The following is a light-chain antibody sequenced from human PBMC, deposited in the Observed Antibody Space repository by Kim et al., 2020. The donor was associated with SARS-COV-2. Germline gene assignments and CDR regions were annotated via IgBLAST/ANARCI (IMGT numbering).Light chain of an antibody. V-gene: IGKV3D-7*01. J-gene: IGKJ1*01. Sequence: PGESVTLSCRASQRVNSSYLTWYQHKPGQAPRLSIYVASTRATGIPARFSGSGSGTDFTLTISSLQPENFAVYYCQQDYNFRTFGQGTKVDIK. CDR1: QRVNSSY. CDR3: QQDYNFRT. CDR2: VAS.